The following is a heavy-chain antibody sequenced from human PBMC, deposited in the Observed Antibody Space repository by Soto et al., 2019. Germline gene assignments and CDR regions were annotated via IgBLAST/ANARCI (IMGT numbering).Heavy chain of an antibody. D-gene: IGHD3-3*01. CDR1: GFTFSSHG. CDR3: AKRKGQNYDFWSGYYFDN. Sequence: PGGSLRLSCTASGFTFSSHGMHWVRQAPGKGLEWVAGILYDGTNKYYADSVKGRFAISRDNSKNTLYLQMNSLRAEDTAVYHCAKRKGQNYDFWSGYYFDNWGQGTLVTAPQ. J-gene: IGHJ4*02. CDR2: ILYDGTNK. V-gene: IGHV3-30*18.